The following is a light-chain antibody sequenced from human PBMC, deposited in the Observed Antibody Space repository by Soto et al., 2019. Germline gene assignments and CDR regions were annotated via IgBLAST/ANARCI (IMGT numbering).Light chain of an antibody. J-gene: IGLJ3*02. CDR2: ENS. CDR3: ASWDHSLDCWV. Sequence: QPVLTHPPSASGTPGLRVTISCSGSISNIGRNNVCWFQQLPGTAPKLLIYENSQRPSGVPDRFSASKSGTSASLAISGLQSEDEADYYCASWDHSLDCWVFGEGTKLTVL. V-gene: IGLV1-44*01. CDR1: ISNIGRNN.